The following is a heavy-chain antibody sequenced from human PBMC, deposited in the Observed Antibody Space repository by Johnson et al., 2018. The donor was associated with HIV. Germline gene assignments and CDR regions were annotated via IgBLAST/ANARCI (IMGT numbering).Heavy chain of an antibody. V-gene: IGHV3-30*02. D-gene: IGHD5-12*01. CDR1: GFSFSTYD. Sequence: QVQLVESGGGVVQPGGSLRLSCAASGFSFSTYDLHWVRQAPGKGLEWVTFIQYDGSKKNYAVSVKGRFTISRDNSKNTLYLQLNSLRTEDTAVYYCAKHRWGFRYTGYDRDVFDVWGQGTTVTVSS. CDR2: IQYDGSKK. J-gene: IGHJ3*01. CDR3: AKHRWGFRYTGYDRDVFDV.